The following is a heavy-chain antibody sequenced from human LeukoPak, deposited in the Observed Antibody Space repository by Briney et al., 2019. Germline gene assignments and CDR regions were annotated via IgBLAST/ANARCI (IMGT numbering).Heavy chain of an antibody. CDR2: MNPNSGNT. Sequence: ASVKVSCKASGYTFTSYDINWVRQATGQGLEWMGWMNPNSGNTGYAQKFQGRVTITRNTSISTAYMELSSLRSEDTAVYYCASLSRASYYYGMDVWGQGTTVTVSS. CDR3: ASLSRASYYYGMDV. D-gene: IGHD3-16*01. J-gene: IGHJ6*02. V-gene: IGHV1-8*01. CDR1: GYTFTSYD.